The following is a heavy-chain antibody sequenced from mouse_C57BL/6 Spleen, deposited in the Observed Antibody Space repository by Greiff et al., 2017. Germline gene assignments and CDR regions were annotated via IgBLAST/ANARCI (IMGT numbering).Heavy chain of an antibody. V-gene: IGHV1-9*01. CDR1: GYTFTG. J-gene: IGHJ3*01. CDR3: ARPYYGNYDTWFAY. CDR2: ILPGSGST. D-gene: IGHD2-10*01. Sequence: VQLQQSGAELMKPGASVKLSCKATGYTFTGLEWIGEILPGSGSTNYNEKFKGKATFTADTSSNTAYMQLSSLTTEDSAIYYCARPYYGNYDTWFAYWGQGTLVTVSA.